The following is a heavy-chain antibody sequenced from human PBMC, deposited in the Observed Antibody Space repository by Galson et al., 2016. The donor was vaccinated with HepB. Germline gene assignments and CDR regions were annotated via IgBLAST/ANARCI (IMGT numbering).Heavy chain of an antibody. Sequence: TLSLTCDVYGGSLSGYYWSWIRQPPGKGLEWIGSIFYSGITYYNPSLTSRVTISLDTSENQVSLRLSSVTAADTALYYCARDMARDSSSYYYYYGLDVWGQGTTVTVSS. CDR1: GGSLSGYY. J-gene: IGHJ6*02. CDR3: ARDMARDSSSYYYYYGLDV. V-gene: IGHV4-34*12. D-gene: IGHD6-6*01. CDR2: IFYSGIT.